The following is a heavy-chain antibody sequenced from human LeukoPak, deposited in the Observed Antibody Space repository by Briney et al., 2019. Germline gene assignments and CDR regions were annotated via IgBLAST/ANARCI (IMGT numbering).Heavy chain of an antibody. Sequence: ASVNVSCKASGYTFTSYYMHWVRQAPGQGLEWMGVINPSGGSTNYAQKFQGRVTMTRDTSTSTVYMELSSLRSEDTAVYYCARVRGSTMIVPYFGYWGQGTLVTVSS. V-gene: IGHV1-46*01. CDR3: ARVRGSTMIVPYFGY. CDR2: INPSGGST. D-gene: IGHD3-22*01. CDR1: GYTFTSYY. J-gene: IGHJ4*02.